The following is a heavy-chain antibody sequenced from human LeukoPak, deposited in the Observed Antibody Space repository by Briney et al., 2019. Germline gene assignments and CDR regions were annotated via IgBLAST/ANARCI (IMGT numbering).Heavy chain of an antibody. CDR2: ISWDGGST. CDR3: AKGRDTAMVIDY. CDR1: GFTFSSYA. D-gene: IGHD5-18*01. V-gene: IGHV3-43*01. Sequence: PGGSLRLSCAASGFTFSSYAMSWVRQAPGKGLEWVSLISWDGGSTYYADSVKGRFTISRDNSKNSLYLQMNSLRTEDTALYYCAKGRDTAMVIDYWGQGTLVTVSS. J-gene: IGHJ4*02.